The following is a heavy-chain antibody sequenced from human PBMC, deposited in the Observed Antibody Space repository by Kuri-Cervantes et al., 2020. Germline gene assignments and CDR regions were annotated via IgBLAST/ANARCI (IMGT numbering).Heavy chain of an antibody. V-gene: IGHV1-3*02. CDR1: GYTFTSYA. CDR3: ASDLGARARGAFDI. D-gene: IGHD1-26*01. CDR2: SNAGNGNT. J-gene: IGHJ3*02. Sequence: ASVKVSCKASGYTFTSYAMHWVRQAPGQRLEWMGWSNAGNGNTKYSQEFQGRVTITRDTSASTAYMELSSLRSDDTAVYYCASDLGARARGAFDIWGQGTMVTVSS.